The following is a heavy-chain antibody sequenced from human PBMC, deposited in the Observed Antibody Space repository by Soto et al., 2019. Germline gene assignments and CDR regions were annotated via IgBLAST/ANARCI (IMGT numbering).Heavy chain of an antibody. CDR2: ISYDGSNK. D-gene: IGHD3-10*01. V-gene: IGHV3-30-3*01. CDR3: ARGSYSPYDPSDY. J-gene: IGHJ4*02. Sequence: QVQLVESGGGVVQPGRSLRLSCAASGFTFSSYAMHWVCQAPGKGLEWVAVISYDGSNKYYADSVKGRFTISRDNSKNTLYLQMNSLRAEDTAVYYCARGSYSPYDPSDYWGQGTLVTVSS. CDR1: GFTFSSYA.